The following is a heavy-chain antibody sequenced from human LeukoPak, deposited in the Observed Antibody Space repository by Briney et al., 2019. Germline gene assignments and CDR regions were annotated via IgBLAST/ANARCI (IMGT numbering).Heavy chain of an antibody. J-gene: IGHJ6*03. CDR2: IYTSGST. CDR1: GGSISSGSYY. D-gene: IGHD3-10*01. Sequence: PSGTLSLTCAVSGGSISSGSYYWSWIRQPAGKGLEWIGRIYTSGSTNYNPSLKSRVTISVDTSKNQFSLKLSSVTAADTAVYYCARDRYYYGSGSYYSSGYVGYYYYYYMDVWGKGTTVTISS. V-gene: IGHV4-61*02. CDR3: ARDRYYYGSGSYYSSGYVGYYYYYYMDV.